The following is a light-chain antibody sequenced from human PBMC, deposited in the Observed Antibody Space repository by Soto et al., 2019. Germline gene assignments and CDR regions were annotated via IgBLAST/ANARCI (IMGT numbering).Light chain of an antibody. CDR1: SSDVGSYNY. CDR2: EVS. J-gene: IGLJ1*01. CDR3: SSYTSSSTL. V-gene: IGLV2-14*01. Sequence: QSALTQPASVSGSPGQSITISCTGTSSDVGSYNYVSGYQQHPGKAPKLMIYEVSDRPSGISSRFSGSKSGNTASLTISGLQTEEEADYYCSSYTSSSTLFGTGTKLTVL.